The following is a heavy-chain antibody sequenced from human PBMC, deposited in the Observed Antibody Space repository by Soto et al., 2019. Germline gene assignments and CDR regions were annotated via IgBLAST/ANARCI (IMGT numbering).Heavy chain of an antibody. CDR3: ARKYFFDY. CDR2: IDPSDGST. Sequence: QVQLVQSGAEVKKPGASVKVSCKASGYSLTRYYMHWVRQAPGQGLEWMGIIDPSDGSTTYAQRFQGRVTMTRDASLNTVYMELGNLRSDDTAVYFCARKYFFDYWGQGTLVTVSS. J-gene: IGHJ4*02. V-gene: IGHV1-46*01. CDR1: GYSLTRYY. D-gene: IGHD3-10*01.